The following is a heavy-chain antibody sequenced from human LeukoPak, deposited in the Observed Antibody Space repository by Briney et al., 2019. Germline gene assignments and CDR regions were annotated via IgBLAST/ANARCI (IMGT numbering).Heavy chain of an antibody. CDR1: GFTFSSYG. Sequence: GGSLRLSCAASGFTFSSYGMHWVRQAPGKGLEWVAVISYDGSNKYYADSVKGRFTISRDNSKNTLYLQMNSLRAEDTVVYYCAKDPGYSSSWYYFDYWGQGTLVTVSS. V-gene: IGHV3-30*18. D-gene: IGHD6-13*01. CDR2: ISYDGSNK. CDR3: AKDPGYSSSWYYFDY. J-gene: IGHJ4*02.